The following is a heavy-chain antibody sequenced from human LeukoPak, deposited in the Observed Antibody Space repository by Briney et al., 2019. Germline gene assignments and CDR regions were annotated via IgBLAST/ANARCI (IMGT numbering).Heavy chain of an antibody. V-gene: IGHV4-34*01. CDR1: GGSLSGYY. D-gene: IGHD4-17*01. CDR2: IHHDGRT. J-gene: IGHJ3*01. Sequence: SETLSLTCAVSGGSLSGYYWSWIRQSPGKGLEWMGDIHHDGRTKYKLSFKSRITIFLVSSKNEVSLRLSPVTPADTALYFCARDVVPRDYGDTLNAYDLWGQGTMVTVS. CDR3: ARDVVPRDYGDTLNAYDL.